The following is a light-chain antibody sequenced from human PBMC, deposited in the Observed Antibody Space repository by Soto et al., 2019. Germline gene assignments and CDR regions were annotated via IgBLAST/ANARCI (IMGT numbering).Light chain of an antibody. J-gene: IGKJ1*01. CDR1: QSVNTN. V-gene: IGKV3D-15*01. CDR2: GAS. CDR3: QQYNSYSWT. Sequence: ELVMTQSPTTLSVSQGERVTLSCRASQSVNTNLAWYQQKPGQAPRLLIYGASTRATGIPSRFSGGGSGTEFTLTISSLQPDDIATYSCQQYNSYSWTFGQGTKVDI.